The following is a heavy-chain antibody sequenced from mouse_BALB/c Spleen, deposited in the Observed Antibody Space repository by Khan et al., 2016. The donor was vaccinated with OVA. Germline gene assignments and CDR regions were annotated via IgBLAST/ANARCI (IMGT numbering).Heavy chain of an antibody. D-gene: IGHD1-1*01. CDR3: ARLAYFYDSEGFAY. J-gene: IGHJ3*01. Sequence: EVQLVESGEDVVKPGGSLKLSCAASGFTFSTYGMSWVRQTPDKRLEWVATVSTGGHYTYYPDTVKGRFTISRDNAKDTLYLQMSSLKSEDTAMFYCARLAYFYDSEGFAYWGQGTLVTVSA. V-gene: IGHV5-6*01. CDR2: VSTGGHYT. CDR1: GFTFSTYG.